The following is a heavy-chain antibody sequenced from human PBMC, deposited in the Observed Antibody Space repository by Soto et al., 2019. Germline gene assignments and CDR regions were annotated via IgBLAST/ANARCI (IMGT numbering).Heavy chain of an antibody. V-gene: IGHV3-23*01. J-gene: IGHJ4*02. D-gene: IGHD6-13*01. CDR3: AAGYSSSWYYFDY. CDR1: GFTFSSYA. Sequence: GGSLRLSCAASGFTFSSYAMSWVRQAPGKGLEWVSAISGSGGSTYYADSVKGRFTISRDNSKNTLYLQMNSLRAEDTAVYYCAAGYSSSWYYFDYWGQGTLVTVSS. CDR2: ISGSGGST.